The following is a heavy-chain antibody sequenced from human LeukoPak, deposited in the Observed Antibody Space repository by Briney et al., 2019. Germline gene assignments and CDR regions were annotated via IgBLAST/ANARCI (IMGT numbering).Heavy chain of an antibody. CDR3: ARDGSRGLWFGRSAGYFDY. CDR1: GGSISSSSYY. Sequence: SETLSLTCTVSGGSISSSSYYWGCIRQPPGKGLEWIGSIYYSGSTYYNPSLKSRVTISVDTSKNQFSLKLSSVTAADTAVYYCARDGSRGLWFGRSAGYFDYWGQGTLVTVSS. D-gene: IGHD3-10*01. V-gene: IGHV4-39*02. CDR2: IYYSGST. J-gene: IGHJ4*02.